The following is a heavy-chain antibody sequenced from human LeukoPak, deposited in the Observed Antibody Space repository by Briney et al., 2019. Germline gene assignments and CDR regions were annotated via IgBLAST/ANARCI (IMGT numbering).Heavy chain of an antibody. Sequence: PRGSLRLSCVASGFTFSNYWIHWVRQAPGKGLVWVSRTNNDGSSTTYADFVKGRFTSSRDNAKNTLYLQMDSLRTEDTAVYYCTRSVFPYYFDCWGQGTLVTVSS. V-gene: IGHV3-74*01. CDR3: TRSVFPYYFDC. J-gene: IGHJ4*02. D-gene: IGHD3-10*02. CDR2: TNNDGSST. CDR1: GFTFSNYW.